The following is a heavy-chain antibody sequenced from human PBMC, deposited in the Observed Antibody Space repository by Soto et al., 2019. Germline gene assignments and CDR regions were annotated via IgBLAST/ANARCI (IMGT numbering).Heavy chain of an antibody. V-gene: IGHV3-23*01. CDR1: GFTFSSYA. J-gene: IGHJ4*02. CDR2: ISGSDAST. Sequence: EVQLLESGGGLVQPGGSLRLSCAASGFTFSSYAISWVRQAPGKGLEWVSAISGSDASTYYADSVKGRFTISRDNSKNTLYLQMNSLRAEDTAFYYCMLQTLWCWGQGTLVTVSS. CDR3: MLQTLWC. D-gene: IGHD2-21*01.